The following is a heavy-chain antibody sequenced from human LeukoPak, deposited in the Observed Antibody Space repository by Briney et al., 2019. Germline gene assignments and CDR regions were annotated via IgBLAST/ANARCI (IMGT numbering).Heavy chain of an antibody. V-gene: IGHV3-7*01. CDR3: ARDSWTVRGVGPGYFDY. Sequence: PGGSLRLSCAASGFTFSSYWMSWVRQAPGKGLEWVANIKQDGSEKYYVDSVKGRFTISRDNAKNSLYLQMNSLRAEDTAVYYCARDSWTVRGVGPGYFDYWGQGTLVTVSS. CDR1: GFTFSSYW. D-gene: IGHD3-10*01. CDR2: IKQDGSEK. J-gene: IGHJ4*02.